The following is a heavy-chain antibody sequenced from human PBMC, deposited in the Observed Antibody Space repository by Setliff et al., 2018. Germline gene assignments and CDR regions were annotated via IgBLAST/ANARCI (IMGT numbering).Heavy chain of an antibody. CDR3: SAETAGDYSSVIGFRYFHY. D-gene: IGHD4-4*01. J-gene: IGHJ4*02. CDR2: IKSKSDGGTT. CDR1: GFTFSDTW. Sequence: KPGGSLRLSCAASGFTFSDTWMSWVRQAPGKGLEWVGRIKSKSDGGTTDYAAPVKGRFTISRDDSENTLDLQMNSLKSEDTAVYYCSAETAGDYSSVIGFRYFHYWGQGALVTVSS. V-gene: IGHV3-15*01.